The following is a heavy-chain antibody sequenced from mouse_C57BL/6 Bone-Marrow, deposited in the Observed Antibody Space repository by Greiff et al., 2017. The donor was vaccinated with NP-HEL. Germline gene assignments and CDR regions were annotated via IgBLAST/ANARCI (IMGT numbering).Heavy chain of an antibody. CDR3: TRNFYYYGSSRAWFAY. Sequence: EVQGVESGEGLVKPGGSLKLSCAASGFTFSSYAMSWVRQTPEKRLEWVAYISSGGDYIYYADTVKGRFTISRDNARNTLYLQMSSLKSEDTAMYYCTRNFYYYGSSRAWFAYWGQGTLVTVSA. CDR1: GFTFSSYA. D-gene: IGHD1-1*01. CDR2: ISSGGDYI. J-gene: IGHJ3*01. V-gene: IGHV5-9-1*02.